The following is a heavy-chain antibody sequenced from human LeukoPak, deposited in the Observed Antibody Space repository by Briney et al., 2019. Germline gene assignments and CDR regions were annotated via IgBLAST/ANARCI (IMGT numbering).Heavy chain of an antibody. CDR3: ARDQGFYCSSTSCYGRGAFDI. J-gene: IGHJ3*02. Sequence: SETLSLTCTVSGGSISSYYWSWIRQPPGKGLEWLGNIFNSGSTNYNPSLKSRVTISVDTSKSQFSLKLSSVTAADTAVYYCARDQGFYCSSTSCYGRGAFDIWGQGTMVTVSS. D-gene: IGHD2-2*01. CDR1: GGSISSYY. V-gene: IGHV4-4*08. CDR2: IFNSGST.